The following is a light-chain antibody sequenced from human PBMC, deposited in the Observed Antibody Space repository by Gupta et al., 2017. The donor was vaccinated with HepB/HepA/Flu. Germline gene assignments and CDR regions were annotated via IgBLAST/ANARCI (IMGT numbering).Light chain of an antibody. J-gene: IGKJ1*01. CDR2: TVS. CDR3: QKYDSART. CDR1: QDIGKS. Sequence: ASVGDRVTITCRASQDIGKSLAWYQQKPGKIPRLLIYTVSTLQSGVPSRFSGSVSGTDFTLTISSLQPEDFATYYCQKYDSARTFGQGTNVEIK. V-gene: IGKV1-27*01.